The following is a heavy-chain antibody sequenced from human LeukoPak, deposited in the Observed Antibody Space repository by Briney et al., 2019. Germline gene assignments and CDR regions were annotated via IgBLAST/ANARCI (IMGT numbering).Heavy chain of an antibody. CDR1: GFTFSSHG. V-gene: IGHV3-23*01. Sequence: QPGGSLRHSRAASGFTFSSHGMSWVRHPPGKGLEWGSAISGSGGSTYYADSVKGRFTISRDNSKNTLYLQMHSLRAEDTAVYYCAKDSSYGLYYFDYWGQGTLVTVSS. J-gene: IGHJ4*02. CDR3: AKDSSYGLYYFDY. D-gene: IGHD5-18*01. CDR2: ISGSGGST.